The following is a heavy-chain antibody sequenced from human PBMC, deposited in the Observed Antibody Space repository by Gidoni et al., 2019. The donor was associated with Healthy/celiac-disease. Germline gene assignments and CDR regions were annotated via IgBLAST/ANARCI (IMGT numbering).Heavy chain of an antibody. CDR3: ARDSMTAIKGDY. V-gene: IGHV3-48*03. D-gene: IGHD2-21*02. J-gene: IGHJ4*02. CDR2: ITSRWCHK. CDR1: GFTFSSYE. Sequence: EVQLVEYGGGLVQPGGCLGLSCAASGFTFSSYEMHWVREAQGKGLVGVSDITSRWCHKLYADAVKDRFNDYRDNAKNALYLQRKSLRAEDTAVYYCARDSMTAIKGDYWGQGTLVTCFS.